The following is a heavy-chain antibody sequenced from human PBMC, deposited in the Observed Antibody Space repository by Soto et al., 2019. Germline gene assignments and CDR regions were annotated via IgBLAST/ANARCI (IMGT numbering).Heavy chain of an antibody. CDR1: GFTFRSYW. D-gene: IGHD3-3*01. CDR3: ATDLNWSGT. J-gene: IGHJ3*01. V-gene: IGHV3-7*01. Sequence: GGSLRLSCAASGFTFRSYWMTWVRQAPGKGLEFLATIKPDGSDKYYVDSVRGRFTISRDNAKSSLSLQMNSLRAEDTALYYCATDLNWSGTWGQGTMVTVSS. CDR2: IKPDGSDK.